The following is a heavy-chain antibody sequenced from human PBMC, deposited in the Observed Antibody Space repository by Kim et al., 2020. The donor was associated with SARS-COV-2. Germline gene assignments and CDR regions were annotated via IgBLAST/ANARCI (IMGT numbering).Heavy chain of an antibody. V-gene: IGHV4-31*03. D-gene: IGHD3-22*01. CDR1: GGSISSGGYY. CDR3: ARGPLRITVIVVVTHWYFDL. J-gene: IGHJ2*01. Sequence: SETLSLTCTVSGGSISSGGYYWSWIRQHPGKGLEWIGYIYYSGSTYYNPSLKSRVTISVDTSKNQFSLKLSSVTAADTAVYYCARGPLRITVIVVVTHWYFDLWGRGTLVTVSS. CDR2: IYYSGST.